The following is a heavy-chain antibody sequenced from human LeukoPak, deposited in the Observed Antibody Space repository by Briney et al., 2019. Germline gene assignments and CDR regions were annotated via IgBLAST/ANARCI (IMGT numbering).Heavy chain of an antibody. CDR2: IYYSGST. D-gene: IGHD3-22*01. J-gene: IGHJ3*02. V-gene: IGHV4-39*07. CDR3: ARQAPDSSGYHTPDAFDI. CDR1: GGSISSSSYY. Sequence: PSETLSLTCTVSGGSISSSSYYWGWIRQPPGKGLEWIGSIYYSGSTYYNPSLKSRVTISVDTSKNQFSLKLSSVTAADTAVYYCARQAPDSSGYHTPDAFDIWGQGTMVTVSS.